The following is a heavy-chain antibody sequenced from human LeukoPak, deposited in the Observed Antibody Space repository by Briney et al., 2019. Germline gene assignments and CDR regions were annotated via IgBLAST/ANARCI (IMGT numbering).Heavy chain of an antibody. Sequence: GGSLRLSCAAPGFTFSSYWMSWVRQAPGKGLEWVANIKQDGSEKYYVDSVKGRFIISRDNAKNSLYQQMNSLRAEDTAVYYCASSMAATIGRWGQGTLVTVSS. CDR2: IKQDGSEK. CDR1: GFTFSSYW. V-gene: IGHV3-7*01. D-gene: IGHD5-24*01. CDR3: ASSMAATIGR. J-gene: IGHJ4*02.